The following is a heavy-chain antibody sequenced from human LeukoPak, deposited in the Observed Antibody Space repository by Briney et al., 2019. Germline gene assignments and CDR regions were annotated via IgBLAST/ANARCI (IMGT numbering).Heavy chain of an antibody. CDR2: IDSSGGST. CDR1: GFTFSDYG. D-gene: IGHD3-22*01. Sequence: GGSVRLSCAASGFTFSDYGMSWVRQAPGKGLEWVSAIDSSGGSTYYADSGKGRFTISRDNSKNTLYLQMHSLRAGDTAVYYCAKGVTMTVVITPAFDYWGQGTLVTVSS. J-gene: IGHJ4*02. V-gene: IGHV3-23*01. CDR3: AKGVTMTVVITPAFDY.